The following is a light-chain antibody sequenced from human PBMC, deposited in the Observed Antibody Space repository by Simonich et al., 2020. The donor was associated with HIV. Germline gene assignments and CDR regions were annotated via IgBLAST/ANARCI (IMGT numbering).Light chain of an antibody. J-gene: IGKJ4*01. CDR1: QGISSW. CDR3: QQASSFPRT. V-gene: IGKV1-12*01. Sequence: DIQMTQSQPSVLAPVEDECTITCRASQGISSWLAWIQQKPGKAPNLLIYASSNLQSGVPSRFSGSGSGTGFTLTSSSLQPEDFAIYYCQQASSFPRTFGGGTKVEIK. CDR2: ASS.